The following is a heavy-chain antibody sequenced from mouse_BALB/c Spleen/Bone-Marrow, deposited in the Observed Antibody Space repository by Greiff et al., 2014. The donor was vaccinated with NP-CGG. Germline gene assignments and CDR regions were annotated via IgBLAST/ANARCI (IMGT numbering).Heavy chain of an antibody. Sequence: VQLQQSGAELARPGASVKMSCKASGYTFTYYTMYWVKQRPGQGLEWIGYINPNSDYTNYNQKFKDKATSTADKSSSTAYMQLSSLTSEDAAVYYYAREVYGSWFAYWGQGTLVTVSA. J-gene: IGHJ3*01. V-gene: IGHV1-4*01. D-gene: IGHD2-2*01. CDR1: GYTFTYYT. CDR2: INPNSDYT. CDR3: AREVYGSWFAY.